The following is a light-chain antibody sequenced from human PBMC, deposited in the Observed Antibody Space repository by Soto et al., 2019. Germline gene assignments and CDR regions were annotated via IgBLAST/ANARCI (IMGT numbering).Light chain of an antibody. J-gene: IGLJ1*01. Sequence: QSALAHPASLSGSPGQSITVSCTGTSSDFGGDNYVSWYQKHSAKAPNLMMYQVPKRPPEVYNRFTGSESGNTASLTISGLQAEDEADYYCSLYTSSSTAYVVGTGTKVTVL. CDR1: SSDFGGDNY. CDR3: SLYTSSSTAYV. CDR2: QVP. V-gene: IGLV2-14*01.